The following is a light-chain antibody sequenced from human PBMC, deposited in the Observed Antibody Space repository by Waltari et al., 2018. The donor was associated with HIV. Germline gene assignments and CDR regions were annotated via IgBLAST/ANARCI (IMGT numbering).Light chain of an antibody. CDR3: CSYAGISTFVV. CDR2: DVN. V-gene: IGLV2-11*01. Sequence: QSALTQPRSVSGSPGQSVTISCTGTRRDVGGYNYVSWYKQHPGKAPKLMIYDVNKRPSGVPDRFSGCKSGNTASLTSSGRQSEDEADYYCCSYAGISTFVVCGGGTKLTVL. J-gene: IGLJ2*01. CDR1: RRDVGGYNY.